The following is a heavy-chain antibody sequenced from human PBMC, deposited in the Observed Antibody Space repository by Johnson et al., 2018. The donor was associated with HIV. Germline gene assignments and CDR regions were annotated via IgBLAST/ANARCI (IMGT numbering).Heavy chain of an antibody. Sequence: QVQLVESGGGVVQPGRSLRLSCAASGFTFSNFGFHWVRQAPGKGLQWVAAISFAGNNKYYANSVKGRFTISRDNSQNTLYLQMNRLRAEDTAVYYCAKDRVDTAMVANAFDIWGQGTMVTVSS. CDR2: ISFAGNNK. D-gene: IGHD5-18*01. V-gene: IGHV3-30*18. J-gene: IGHJ3*02. CDR3: AKDRVDTAMVANAFDI. CDR1: GFTFSNFG.